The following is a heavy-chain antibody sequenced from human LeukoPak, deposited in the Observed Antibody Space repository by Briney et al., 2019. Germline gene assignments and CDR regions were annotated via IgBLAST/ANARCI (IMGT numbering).Heavy chain of an antibody. CDR3: ARKTRPYGYSSGWKSGNWFDP. Sequence: PSETLSLTCTVSGYSISSGYYWGWIRQPPGQGLEWIGSIYHSGSTYYNPSLKSRVTISVDTSKNQFSLKLSSVTAADTAVYYCARKTRPYGYSSGWKSGNWFDPWGQGTLVTVSS. V-gene: IGHV4-38-2*02. D-gene: IGHD6-19*01. J-gene: IGHJ5*02. CDR2: IYHSGST. CDR1: GYSISSGYY.